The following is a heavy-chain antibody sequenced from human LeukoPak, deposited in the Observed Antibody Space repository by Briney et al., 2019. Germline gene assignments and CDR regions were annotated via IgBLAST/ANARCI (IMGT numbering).Heavy chain of an antibody. J-gene: IGHJ4*02. CDR3: ARGVYIAAAQYGY. Sequence: SETLSLTCTVSGGSLSSHYWSWIRQPPGKGLEWIGYIYYSGTTNYKPSLKSRVTISVDTSKNQFSLKLSSVTAADTAVYYCARGVYIAAAQYGYWGQGTLVTVSS. D-gene: IGHD6-13*01. CDR1: GGSLSSHY. CDR2: IYYSGTT. V-gene: IGHV4-59*11.